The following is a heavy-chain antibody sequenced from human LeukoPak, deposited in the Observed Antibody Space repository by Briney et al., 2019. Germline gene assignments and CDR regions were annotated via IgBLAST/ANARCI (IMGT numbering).Heavy chain of an antibody. D-gene: IGHD6-19*01. V-gene: IGHV5-51*01. CDR2: IYPRDSDT. Sequence: GESLQISCKGSGSSFTSYWIAWVRQLPGKGLEWMGIIYPRDSDTRYSPSFQGQVTISADKSINTAYLQWSSLKASDTAMYYCARIGYSSGWYSGGDYWGQGTLVTVSS. CDR1: GSSFTSYW. CDR3: ARIGYSSGWYSGGDY. J-gene: IGHJ4*02.